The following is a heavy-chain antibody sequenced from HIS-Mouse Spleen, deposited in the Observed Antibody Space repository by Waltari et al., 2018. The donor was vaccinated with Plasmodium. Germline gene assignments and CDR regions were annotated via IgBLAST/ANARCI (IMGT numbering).Heavy chain of an antibody. CDR1: GFPLNSYA. J-gene: IGHJ4*02. CDR2: ISYDGSNK. V-gene: IGHV3-30-3*01. CDR3: ARDRRLAFDY. Sequence: QVQLVESGGGVVQPGRSLRLSCAASGFPLNSYAVHWVRQAPGKGLEGVAGISYDGSNKYYAETVKGRITISRDNSKNTLDLQMNSLRAEDTAVYYCARDRRLAFDYWGQGTLVTVSS. D-gene: IGHD2-15*01.